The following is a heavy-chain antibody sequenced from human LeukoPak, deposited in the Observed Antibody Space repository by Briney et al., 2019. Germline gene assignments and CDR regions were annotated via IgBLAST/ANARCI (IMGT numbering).Heavy chain of an antibody. CDR2: IYYSGST. J-gene: IGHJ4*02. D-gene: IGHD3-9*01. CDR1: GGSLSSYY. CDR3: ATVVRDDILTGYYIDY. Sequence: SETLSLTCTVSGGSLSSYYWSWLRQPPGKGLEWIGYIYYSGSTKYNPSFKSRVTISVDTSKNQFSLKLISVTAADTAVYYCATVVRDDILTGYYIDYWGQGTLVTVSS. V-gene: IGHV4-59*01.